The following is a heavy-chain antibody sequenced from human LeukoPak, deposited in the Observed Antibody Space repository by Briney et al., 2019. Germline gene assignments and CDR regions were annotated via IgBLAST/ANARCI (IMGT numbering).Heavy chain of an antibody. Sequence: GGSLRLSCAASGFTFSSYAMHWVRQAPGKGLEWVALISYDGSNKFYADSVKGRFTISRDKSKNTLYLQMNSLRAEDTAVYYCASEMDDYYYGSGSYHWGQGTLVTVSS. V-gene: IGHV3-30-3*01. D-gene: IGHD3-10*01. J-gene: IGHJ4*02. CDR2: ISYDGSNK. CDR1: GFTFSSYA. CDR3: ASEMDDYYYGSGSYH.